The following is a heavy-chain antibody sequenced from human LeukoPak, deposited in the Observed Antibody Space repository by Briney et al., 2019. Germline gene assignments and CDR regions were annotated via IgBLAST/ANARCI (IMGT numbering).Heavy chain of an antibody. V-gene: IGHV3-21*01. Sequence: GGSLRLSCAASGFTFSSYSMNWVRQAPGKGLEWVSSISSSSCNNYYADSVKGRFTISRDNAKNSLYLQMNSLRAEDTAVYYCARARTSVVVVAATTYYYYGMDVWGKGTTVTVSS. J-gene: IGHJ6*04. CDR3: ARARTSVVVVAATTYYYYGMDV. CDR2: ISSSSCNN. CDR1: GFTFSSYS. D-gene: IGHD2-15*01.